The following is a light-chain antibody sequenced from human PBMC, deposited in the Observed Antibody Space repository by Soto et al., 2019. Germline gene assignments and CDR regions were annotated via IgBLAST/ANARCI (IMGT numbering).Light chain of an antibody. V-gene: IGLV2-14*01. CDR2: EVN. CDR3: SSYTSSGLYV. CDR1: SSDVGGYNY. Sequence: QSALTQPASVSVSPGQSITISCTGTSSDVGGYNYVSWYQQHPGKAPKLMIFEVNSRPSGVSNRFSGSKSGNTASLTISGLQAEDEADYYCSSYTSSGLYVFGTGTKVTVL. J-gene: IGLJ1*01.